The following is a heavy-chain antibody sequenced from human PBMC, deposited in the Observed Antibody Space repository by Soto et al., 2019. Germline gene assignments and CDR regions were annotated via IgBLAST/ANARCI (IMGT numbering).Heavy chain of an antibody. Sequence: QVQLQESGPGLVKPSETLSLTCTVSGGSISTYYWSWIRQPPGKGLEWIGYIYYTGSTNYNPSLKSGVPISIDTSKNQFSLKVNSVTAADTAVYYCARRPGLTTFDLWGRGTLVTVSS. CDR3: ARRPGLTTFDL. D-gene: IGHD4-17*01. V-gene: IGHV4-59*08. J-gene: IGHJ2*01. CDR1: GGSISTYY. CDR2: IYYTGST.